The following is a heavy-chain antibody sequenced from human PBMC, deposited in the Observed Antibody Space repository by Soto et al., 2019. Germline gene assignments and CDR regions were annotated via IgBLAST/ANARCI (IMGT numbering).Heavy chain of an antibody. CDR1: GGSISSGDYY. J-gene: IGHJ6*02. D-gene: IGHD3-22*01. CDR3: ARSPDSSGYYPRWYYYGMDV. CDR2: IYYSGST. V-gene: IGHV4-30-4*01. Sequence: PSETLSLTCTVSGGSISSGDYYWSWIRQTPGKGLEWIGYIYYSGSTYYNPSLKSRVTISVDTSKNQFSLKLSSVTAADTAVYYCARSPDSSGYYPRWYYYGMDVWGQGTTVTVSS.